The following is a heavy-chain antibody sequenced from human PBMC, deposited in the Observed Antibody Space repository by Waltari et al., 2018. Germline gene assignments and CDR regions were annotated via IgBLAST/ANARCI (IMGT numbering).Heavy chain of an antibody. Sequence: QVQLVQSGAEVKKPGASVKVSCKASGYTFTGYYMHWVRQAPGQGLEWMGGIIPIFGTANYAQKFQGRVTITTDESTSTAYMELSSLRSEDTAVYYCARVGVYYGSGGDAFDIWGQGTMVTVSS. D-gene: IGHD3-10*01. CDR3: ARVGVYYGSGGDAFDI. J-gene: IGHJ3*02. V-gene: IGHV1-69*01. CDR2: IIPIFGTA. CDR1: GYTFTGYY.